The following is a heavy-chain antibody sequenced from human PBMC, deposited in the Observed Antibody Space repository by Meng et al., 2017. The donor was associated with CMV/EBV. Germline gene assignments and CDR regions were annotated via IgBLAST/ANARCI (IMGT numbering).Heavy chain of an antibody. J-gene: IGHJ3*02. D-gene: IGHD3-3*01. Sequence: SETLSLTCTVSGGSISSYHWSWIRQPPGKGLEWIGYIYYSGSTNYNPSLKSRATISVDTSKNQFSLKLSSVTAADTAVYYCARVVNNMDYDFWSGEDDAFDIWGQGTMVTVSS. V-gene: IGHV4-59*01. CDR3: ARVVNNMDYDFWSGEDDAFDI. CDR1: GGSISSYH. CDR2: IYYSGST.